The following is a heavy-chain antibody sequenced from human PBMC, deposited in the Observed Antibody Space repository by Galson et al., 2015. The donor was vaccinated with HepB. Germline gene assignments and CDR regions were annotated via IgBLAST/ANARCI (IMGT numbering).Heavy chain of an antibody. D-gene: IGHD5-12*01. J-gene: IGHJ6*02. CDR1: GSTFTSYY. Sequence: SVKVSCKASGSTFTSYYMHWVRQAPGQGLEWMGIINPSGGSTSYAQKFQGRVTMTRDTSTSTVYMELSSLRSEDTAVYYCAREVATTHLRDYYYYGMDVWGQGTTVTVSS. V-gene: IGHV1-46*03. CDR2: INPSGGST. CDR3: AREVATTHLRDYYYYGMDV.